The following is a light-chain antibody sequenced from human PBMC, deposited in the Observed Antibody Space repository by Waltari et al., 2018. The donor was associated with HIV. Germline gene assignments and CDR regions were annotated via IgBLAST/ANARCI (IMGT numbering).Light chain of an antibody. CDR2: AAS. Sequence: DIQLTQSPSFLSASVRDRVTITCRASQDISNNLAWYQQQPGTVPKLLFYAASSLQSVVPSRFSGSGSGTEFTLTITSLQPDDFATYYCQQLNSDPFTFGPGTKVDIK. J-gene: IGKJ3*01. CDR1: QDISNN. V-gene: IGKV1-9*01. CDR3: QQLNSDPFT.